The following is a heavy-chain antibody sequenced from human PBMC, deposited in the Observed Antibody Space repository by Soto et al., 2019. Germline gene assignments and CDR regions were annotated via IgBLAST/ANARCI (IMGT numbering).Heavy chain of an antibody. CDR3: ARDQYSYGVTGDY. Sequence: GSLRLSCAASGFTFSSYAMHWVRQAPGKGLEWVAVISYDGSNKYYADSVKGRFTISRDNSKNTLYLQMNSLRAEDTAVYYRARDQYSYGVTGDYCGQGTMLTVYS. CDR1: GFTFSSYA. J-gene: IGHJ4*02. D-gene: IGHD5-18*01. V-gene: IGHV3-30-3*01. CDR2: ISYDGSNK.